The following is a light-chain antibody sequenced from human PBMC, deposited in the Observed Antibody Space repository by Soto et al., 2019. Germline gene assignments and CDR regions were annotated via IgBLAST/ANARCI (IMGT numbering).Light chain of an antibody. V-gene: IGKV1-39*01. Sequence: DIQMTQSPSSLSASVGDRVTITCQASQSISSYLNWYQQKPGKAPKLLIYAASSLKSEVPSRFSWSGSGTDFTLTISSLHPEDFAIYYCLQSYSTPPTFGQGTKVEIK. CDR1: QSISSY. CDR3: LQSYSTPPT. CDR2: AAS. J-gene: IGKJ1*01.